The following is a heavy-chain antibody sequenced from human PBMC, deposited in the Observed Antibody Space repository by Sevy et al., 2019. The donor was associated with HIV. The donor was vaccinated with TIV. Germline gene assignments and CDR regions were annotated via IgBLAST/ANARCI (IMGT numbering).Heavy chain of an antibody. J-gene: IGHJ4*02. Sequence: GGSLRLSCAASGFTFSSYAMHWVRQAPGKGLEWVAVISYDGSNKYYADSVKGRFTISRDNSKNTRYLQMNSLRAEDTAVYYCARPEIDYWGQGTLVTVSS. CDR3: ARPEIDY. CDR1: GFTFSSYA. V-gene: IGHV3-30*04. CDR2: ISYDGSNK.